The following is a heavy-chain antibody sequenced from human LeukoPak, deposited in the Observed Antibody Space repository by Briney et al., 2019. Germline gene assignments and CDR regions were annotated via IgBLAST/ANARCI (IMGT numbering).Heavy chain of an antibody. V-gene: IGHV4-34*01. CDR1: GGSFSGYY. CDR2: INHSGST. CDR3: ARGAEHYYFDY. J-gene: IGHJ4*02. Sequence: PSETLSLTCAVYGGSFSGYYWSWIRQPPGKGLEWIGEINHSGSTNYNPSLKSRVTISVDTSKNQFSLKLSSVTAADTAVYYCARGAEHYYFDYWGQGTLVTVSS.